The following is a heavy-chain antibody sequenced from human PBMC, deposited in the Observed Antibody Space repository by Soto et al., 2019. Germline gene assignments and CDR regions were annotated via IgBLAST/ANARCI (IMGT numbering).Heavy chain of an antibody. J-gene: IGHJ6*02. CDR2: IIPILGIA. CDR3: ARMYYDSSGYYYYGMDV. V-gene: IGHV1-69*02. D-gene: IGHD3-22*01. CDR1: GGSFSSYT. Sequence: VKVSCKASGGSFSSYTISWVRQAPGQGFEWMGRIIPILGIANYAQKFQGRVTITADKSTSTAYMELSSLRSEDTAVYYCARMYYDSSGYYYYGMDVWGQGTTVTVSS.